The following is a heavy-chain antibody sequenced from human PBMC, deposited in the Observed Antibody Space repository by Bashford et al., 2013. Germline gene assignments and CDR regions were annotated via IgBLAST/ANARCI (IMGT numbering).Heavy chain of an antibody. CDR3: ARVGVTTVTADAFDI. CDR1: TGSISSYF. Sequence: SSETLSLTCTVSTGSISSYFWNWIRQPAGKGLEWIGRIYMDGTTNYNPSIKSRVNMSLDTSKNQFSLKLSSVTAADTAVYYCARVGVTTVTADAFDIWGQGTMVTVSS. J-gene: IGHJ3*02. D-gene: IGHD4-11*01. CDR2: IYMDGTT. V-gene: IGHV4-4*07.